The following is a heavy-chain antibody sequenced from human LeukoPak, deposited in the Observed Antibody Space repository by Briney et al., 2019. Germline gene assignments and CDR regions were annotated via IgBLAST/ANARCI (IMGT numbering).Heavy chain of an antibody. CDR3: ARGNHYYDSSGHYYDPFDY. Sequence: GASVKVSCKASGGTFSSYAISWVRQAPGQGLEWMGGIIPIFGTANYAQKFQGRVTITADESTSTAYMELSSLRSEDTAVYYCARGNHYYDSSGHYYDPFDYWGQGTLVTVSS. V-gene: IGHV1-69*01. D-gene: IGHD3-22*01. CDR2: IIPIFGTA. CDR1: GGTFSSYA. J-gene: IGHJ4*02.